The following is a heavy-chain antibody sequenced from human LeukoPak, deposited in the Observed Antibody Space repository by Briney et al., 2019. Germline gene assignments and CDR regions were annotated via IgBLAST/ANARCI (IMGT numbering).Heavy chain of an antibody. CDR3: ARDHPLPDV. CDR1: GGSLSSSY. Sequence: PSETLSLTCTVSGGSLSSSYWSWIRQPPGKELEWIGYIFYSGSTYYNPPLESRVTISVDTSKNQFSLKLTSVTVADTAVYFCARDHPLPDVWGQGTTVTVSS. V-gene: IGHV4-59*01. CDR2: IFYSGST. J-gene: IGHJ6*02.